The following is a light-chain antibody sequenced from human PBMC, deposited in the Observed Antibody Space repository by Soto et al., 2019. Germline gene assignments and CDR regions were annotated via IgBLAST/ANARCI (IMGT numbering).Light chain of an antibody. V-gene: IGKV3-15*01. Sequence: EMILTQSPATLSVSPGGRATLSCRASQSLTNNLAWYQQKPGQAPRHLIYAASTRATGIPARFSGSGSGTDFTLTIRSLQSEDFAVYHCQPRGTFGQGTKVEIK. J-gene: IGKJ1*01. CDR1: QSLTNN. CDR2: AAS. CDR3: QPRGT.